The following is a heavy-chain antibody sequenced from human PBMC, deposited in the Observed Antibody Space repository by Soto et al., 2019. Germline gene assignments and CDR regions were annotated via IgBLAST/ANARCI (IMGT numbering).Heavy chain of an antibody. J-gene: IGHJ4*02. CDR3: AAPYCSGGNCYRTGH. D-gene: IGHD2-15*01. CDR1: GFTFTTAW. Sequence: PGGSLRLSCAASGFTFTTAWMSWVRQAPGKGLEWVGRIETKSDGGTTDYAAPVKDRFTISRDDSKNTLYLQMKSLKTEDTAVYYCAAPYCSGGNCYRTGHWGQGTLVTVSS. V-gene: IGHV3-15*04. CDR2: IETKSDGGTT.